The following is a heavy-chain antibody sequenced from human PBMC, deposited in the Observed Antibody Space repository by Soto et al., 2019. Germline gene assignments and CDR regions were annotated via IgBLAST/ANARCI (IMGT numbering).Heavy chain of an antibody. Sequence: EVQLLESGGGLVQPGGSLRLSCAASGFTFSSYAMSWVRQAPGKGLEWVSAISGSGGSTYYADSVKGRFTISRDNSKNTLYLQMNSLRAEDTAVYYCAKDAPATPQYYGSGSYLVGAFDIWGQGTMVTVSS. CDR1: GFTFSSYA. D-gene: IGHD3-10*01. CDR3: AKDAPATPQYYGSGSYLVGAFDI. CDR2: ISGSGGST. V-gene: IGHV3-23*01. J-gene: IGHJ3*02.